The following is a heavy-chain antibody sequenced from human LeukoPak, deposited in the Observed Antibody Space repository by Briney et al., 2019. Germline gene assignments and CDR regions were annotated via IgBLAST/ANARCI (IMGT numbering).Heavy chain of an antibody. CDR2: IDNSGTT. D-gene: IGHD6-13*01. V-gene: IGHV4-30-4*01. Sequence: SQTLSLTCIVSGGSISSDDYFWTWIRQPPGKGLEWIGYIDNSGTTYYNPSLKSRVTISVDTSKNQFSLKLSSVTAADTAVYYCARQDAGYSSSWYNRADAFDIWGQGTMVTVSS. J-gene: IGHJ3*02. CDR1: GGSISSDDYF. CDR3: ARQDAGYSSSWYNRADAFDI.